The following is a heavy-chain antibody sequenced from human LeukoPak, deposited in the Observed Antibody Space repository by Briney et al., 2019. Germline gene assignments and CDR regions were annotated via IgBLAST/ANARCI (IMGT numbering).Heavy chain of an antibody. D-gene: IGHD6-13*01. J-gene: IGHJ5*02. CDR3: AREKQQPAPFDP. CDR2: IIPIFGTA. Sequence: ASVTVSFKASGGTFTSYAISWVRQAPGQGQEWMGGIIPIFGTANYAQKFQGRVTITTDESTSTAYMELSSLRSEDTAVYYCAREKQQPAPFDPWGQGTLVTVSS. CDR1: GGTFTSYA. V-gene: IGHV1-69*05.